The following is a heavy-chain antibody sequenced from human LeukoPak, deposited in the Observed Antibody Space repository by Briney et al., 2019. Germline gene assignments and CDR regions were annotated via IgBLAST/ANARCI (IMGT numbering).Heavy chain of an antibody. CDR3: ARGRSKRGGKYSSGWYRTAARKYSGSLLFDY. D-gene: IGHD6-19*01. Sequence: SETLSLTCAVYGGSFSGYYWSWIREPPGKGLEWIGEINHSGSTNYNPSLKSRVTISVDTSKNQFSRKLSSVAAADTEVYYCARGRSKRGGKYSSGWYRTAARKYSGSLLFDYWGQGTLVTVSS. CDR1: GGSFSGYY. CDR2: INHSGST. V-gene: IGHV4-34*01. J-gene: IGHJ4*02.